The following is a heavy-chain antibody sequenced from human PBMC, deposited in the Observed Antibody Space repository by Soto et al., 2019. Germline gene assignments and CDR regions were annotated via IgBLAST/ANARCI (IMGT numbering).Heavy chain of an antibody. D-gene: IGHD3-10*01. V-gene: IGHV1-8*01. CDR3: ARNPPLTGWFDP. J-gene: IGHJ5*02. Sequence: QAHLVQSGAEVKKPGASVKVSCKASGYTFTNYDINWVRQATGQGPEWLGWMNTNSGDTGYAQKFQGRVTLTRDTSRTTAYLELNNLAFEDTAVYYWARNPPLTGWFDPWGQGTLVIVSS. CDR2: MNTNSGDT. CDR1: GYTFTNYD.